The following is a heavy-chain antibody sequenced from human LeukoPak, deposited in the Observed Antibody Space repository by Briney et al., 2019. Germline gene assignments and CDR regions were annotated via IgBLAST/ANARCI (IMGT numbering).Heavy chain of an antibody. Sequence: SETLSLTCAVYGGSFSGYYRSWIRQPPGKGLEWIGEINHSGSTNYNPSLKSRVTISVDTSKNQFSLKLSSVTAADTAVYYCASHSSGAFDYWGQGTLVTVSS. D-gene: IGHD6-25*01. CDR1: GGSFSGYY. CDR2: INHSGST. J-gene: IGHJ4*02. CDR3: ASHSSGAFDY. V-gene: IGHV4-34*01.